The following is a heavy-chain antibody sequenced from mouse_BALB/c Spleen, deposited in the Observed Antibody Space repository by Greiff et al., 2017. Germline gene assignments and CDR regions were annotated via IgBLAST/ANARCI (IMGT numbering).Heavy chain of an antibody. CDR3: ARPGLLRGYFDV. Sequence: VQLVESGPGLVQPSQSLSITCTVSGFSLTSYGVHWVRQSPGKGLEWLGVIWSGGSTDYNAAFISRLSISKDNSKSQVFFKMNSLQANDTAIYYCARPGLLRGYFDVWGAGTTVTVSS. V-gene: IGHV2-2*02. J-gene: IGHJ1*01. CDR1: GFSLTSYG. CDR2: IWSGGST. D-gene: IGHD2-3*01.